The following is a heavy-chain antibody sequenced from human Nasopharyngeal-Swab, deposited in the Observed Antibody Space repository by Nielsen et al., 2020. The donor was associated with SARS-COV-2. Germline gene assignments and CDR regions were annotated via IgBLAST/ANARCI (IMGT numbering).Heavy chain of an antibody. CDR2: ISYDGSNK. CDR3: AREGGGLTGEDEGFDY. V-gene: IGHV3-30*04. J-gene: IGHJ4*02. Sequence: GESLKISCAASGFTFSSYAMHWVRQAPGKGLEWVAVISYDGSNKYYADCVKGRFTISRDNSKNTLYLQMNSLRVEDTAVYYWAREGGGLTGEDEGFDYWGQGTLVTVSS. D-gene: IGHD7-27*01. CDR1: GFTFSSYA.